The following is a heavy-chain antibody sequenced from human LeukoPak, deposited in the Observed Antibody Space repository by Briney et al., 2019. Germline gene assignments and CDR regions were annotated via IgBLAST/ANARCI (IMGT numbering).Heavy chain of an antibody. V-gene: IGHV3-23*01. CDR1: GFTFSDYA. D-gene: IGHD6-19*01. Sequence: GGSLRLSCVASGFTFSDYAMNWVRRAPGKGLEWVSVISTSGSGTYYADSVKGRFTISRDNSKNTLYLQSNNLRAEDTAIYYCAKGGSGWDDYWGQGTLVTVSS. CDR3: AKGGSGWDDY. CDR2: ISTSGSGT. J-gene: IGHJ4*02.